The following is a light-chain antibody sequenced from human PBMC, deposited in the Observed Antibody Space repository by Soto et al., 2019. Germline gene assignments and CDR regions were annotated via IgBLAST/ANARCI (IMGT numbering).Light chain of an antibody. Sequence: DIQLTQFPSFLSASVGDRVTITCRASQGISSYLAWYQQKPGKAPKVLIYGASTLQSAVPSRFSGSASGTEFTLPISGLQPEDSATYYCQQLSDYPLTFGGGTKVEI. V-gene: IGKV1-9*01. CDR3: QQLSDYPLT. CDR1: QGISSY. CDR2: GAS. J-gene: IGKJ4*01.